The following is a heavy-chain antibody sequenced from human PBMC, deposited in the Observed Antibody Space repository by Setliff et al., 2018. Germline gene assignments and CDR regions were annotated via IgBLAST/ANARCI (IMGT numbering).Heavy chain of an antibody. D-gene: IGHD1-26*01. CDR3: ARFASGVSDAFDI. CDR2: INPNIGDT. CDR1: AYTFSGYY. V-gene: IGHV1-2*02. Sequence: ASVKVSCKTSAYTFSGYYIHWVRQAPGQGLQWMGWINPNIGDTNYAPKFQGRVTMTRDTSIKTAYLEVNGLTSDDTAVYYCARFASGVSDAFDIWGQGTMVTVSS. J-gene: IGHJ3*02.